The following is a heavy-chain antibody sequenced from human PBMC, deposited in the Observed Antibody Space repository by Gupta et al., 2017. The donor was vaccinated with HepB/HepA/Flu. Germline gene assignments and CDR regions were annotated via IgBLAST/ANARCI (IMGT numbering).Heavy chain of an antibody. D-gene: IGHD2-2*01. CDR1: GFTFSSYW. Sequence: EVQLVESGGGLVQPGGSLRLSCAASGFTFSSYWMSWVRQAPGKGLEWVANIKQDGSEKYFVDSVKGRFTISRDNAKNSLYLQMNSLRAEDTAVYYCARGDIVVVPAAIGVWGQGTTVTVSS. V-gene: IGHV3-7*01. J-gene: IGHJ6*02. CDR3: ARGDIVVVPAAIGV. CDR2: IKQDGSEK.